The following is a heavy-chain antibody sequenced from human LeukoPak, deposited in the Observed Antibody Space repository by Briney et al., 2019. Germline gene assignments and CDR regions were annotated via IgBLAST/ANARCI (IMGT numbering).Heavy chain of an antibody. CDR2: IRFDGSNK. Sequence: AGGSLRLSCAASGFTFSSSGMHWVRQAPGKGLQWVAFIRFDGSNKYYADSVKGRFTISRDNSKNTLYLQMKSLRAEDAAVYYCAKDYDFWSVYSPPTGGYFDYWGKGTLFTVS. J-gene: IGHJ4*02. CDR1: GFTFSSSG. V-gene: IGHV3-30*02. CDR3: AKDYDFWSVYSPPTGGYFDY. D-gene: IGHD3-3*01.